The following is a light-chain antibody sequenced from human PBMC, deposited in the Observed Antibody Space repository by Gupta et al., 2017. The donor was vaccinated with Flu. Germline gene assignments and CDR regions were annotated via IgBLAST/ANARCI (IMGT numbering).Light chain of an antibody. Sequence: ITISCTGTSSDVGGYKYVSWYQQHPGKAPKLIIFEVSNRPSGVSNRFSGSKSGNTASLTISGLQAEDEADYYCSSYTNTNTLVVSGGGTKLTVL. V-gene: IGLV2-14*01. CDR1: SSDVGGYKY. CDR3: SSYTNTNTLVV. J-gene: IGLJ2*01. CDR2: EVS.